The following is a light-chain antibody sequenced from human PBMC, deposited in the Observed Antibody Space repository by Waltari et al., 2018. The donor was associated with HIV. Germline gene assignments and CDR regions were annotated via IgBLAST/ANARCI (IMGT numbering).Light chain of an antibody. CDR2: DKN. V-gene: IGLV1-51*01. J-gene: IGLJ2*01. CDR1: SSNIGNNY. Sequence: QSVLTQPPSVSAAPGQKVTISCSGSSSNIGNNYVSWYQQLPGTAPKLLIYDKNKRPAGIPDRFSSSKSGTSATLGITGLQTGDEADYYCGTWDSSLSAVVFGGGTKLTVL. CDR3: GTWDSSLSAVV.